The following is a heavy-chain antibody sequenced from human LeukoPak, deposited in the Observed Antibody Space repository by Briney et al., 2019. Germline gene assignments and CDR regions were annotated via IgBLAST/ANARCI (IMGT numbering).Heavy chain of an antibody. J-gene: IGHJ3*02. CDR2: IDQSGGRN. CDR3: ARDVEGGTFDI. Sequence: GGSLRLSCAASGFTFSSYAMHWVRQAPGRGLEWVANIDQSGGRNNYVDSVKGRFTISRDSAENSLFLEMSSLRADDTAVYFCARDVEGGTFDIWGQGTTVTVSS. D-gene: IGHD3-16*01. CDR1: GFTFSSYA. V-gene: IGHV3-7*05.